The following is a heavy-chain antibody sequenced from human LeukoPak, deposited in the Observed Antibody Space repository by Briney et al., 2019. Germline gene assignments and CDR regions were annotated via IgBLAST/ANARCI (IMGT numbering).Heavy chain of an antibody. J-gene: IGHJ4*02. D-gene: IGHD3-10*01. CDR1: GFTFSSYS. CDR2: ISSSSSYI. CDR3: ARDSRGYYYFDY. V-gene: IGHV3-21*01. Sequence: GGSLRLSCAASGFTFSSYSMNWVRQAPGKGLEWVSSISSSSSYIYYADSVKGRFTISRDNAKNSLYLQMNSLRAEDTAVYYCARDSRGYYYFDYWGQGTLVTVSS.